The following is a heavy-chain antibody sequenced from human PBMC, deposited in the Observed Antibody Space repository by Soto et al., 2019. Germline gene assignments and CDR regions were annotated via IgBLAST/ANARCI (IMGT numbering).Heavy chain of an antibody. V-gene: IGHV6-1*01. CDR2: TYYRSKSYN. Sequence: QVQLQQSGPGLVKPSQTLSLTCDISGDSVSTNTATWNWIRQSPSRGLEWLGRTYYRSKSYNDYAVSVKSRITIIPDISNNQVSLHLNSVTPDDTAAYYCVRLIGNSWLDSWGQGTLVTVSS. D-gene: IGHD2-8*01. CDR1: GDSVSTNTAT. J-gene: IGHJ5*01. CDR3: VRLIGNSWLDS.